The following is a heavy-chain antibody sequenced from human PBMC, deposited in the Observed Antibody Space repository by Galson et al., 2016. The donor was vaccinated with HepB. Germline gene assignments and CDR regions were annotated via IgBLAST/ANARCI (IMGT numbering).Heavy chain of an antibody. D-gene: IGHD1-26*01. J-gene: IGHJ4*02. CDR1: GFTFSSYD. Sequence: SLRLSCAASGFTFSSYDMHWVRQAPGKGLEWVAVIWYDGRNKYYADSVKGRFTISRDNSKNTLYLQMNSLRHEDTAFYYCAKEDGFSGSDDSYFDYWGQGTLVTVFS. CDR2: IWYDGRNK. V-gene: IGHV3-30*18. CDR3: AKEDGFSGSDDSYFDY.